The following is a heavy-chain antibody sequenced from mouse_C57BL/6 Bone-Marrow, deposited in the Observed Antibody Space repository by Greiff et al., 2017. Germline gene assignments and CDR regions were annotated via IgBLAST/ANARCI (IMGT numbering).Heavy chain of an antibody. D-gene: IGHD1-1*01. Sequence: QVQLKESGAELARPGASVKLSCKASGYTFTSYGISWVKQRTGQGLEWIGEIYPRSGNTYYNEKFKGKATLTADKSSSTAYMELRSLTSEDSAVYFCARKGEMGVRLYYFGYWGQGTTLTVSA. CDR1: GYTFTSYG. V-gene: IGHV1-81*01. CDR3: ARKGEMGVRLYYFGY. J-gene: IGHJ2*01. CDR2: IYPRSGNT.